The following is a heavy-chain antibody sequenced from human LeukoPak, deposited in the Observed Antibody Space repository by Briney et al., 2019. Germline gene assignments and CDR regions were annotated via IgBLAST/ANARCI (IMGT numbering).Heavy chain of an antibody. CDR3: ARAGLDYDILTGYPPFDP. Sequence: ASVKVSCKASGYTFTGYYMHWVRQATGQGLEWMGWMNPNSGNTGYAQKFQGRVTMTRNTSISTAYMELSSLRSEDTAVYYCARAGLDYDILTGYPPFDPWGQGTLVTVSS. D-gene: IGHD3-9*01. CDR1: GYTFTGYY. J-gene: IGHJ5*02. CDR2: MNPNSGNT. V-gene: IGHV1-8*02.